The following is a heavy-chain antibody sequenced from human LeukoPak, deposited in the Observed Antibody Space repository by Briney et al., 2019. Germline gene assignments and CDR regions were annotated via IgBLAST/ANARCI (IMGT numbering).Heavy chain of an antibody. CDR3: AALSPFWSGYYFDH. CDR2: IYSGGST. Sequence: SETLSLTCTVSGASIGTYHWTWIRHPPEKGLEWMGYIYSGGSTNYSPSLKSRVTISLDTSKNHFSLKLSSATAADTAVYYCAALSPFWSGYYFDHWGQGTLVTVSS. V-gene: IGHV4-59*01. CDR1: GASIGTYH. D-gene: IGHD3-3*01. J-gene: IGHJ4*02.